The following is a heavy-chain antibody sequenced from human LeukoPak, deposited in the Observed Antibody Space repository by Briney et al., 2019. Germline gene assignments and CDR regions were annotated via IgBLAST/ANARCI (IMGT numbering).Heavy chain of an antibody. D-gene: IGHD3-10*01. CDR3: ARDRRVRGVGIDY. CDR2: TYYSGST. J-gene: IGHJ4*02. V-gene: IGHV4-59*01. CDR1: GGSISSYY. Sequence: SETLSLTCTVSGGSISSYYWSWIRQPPGKGLEWIGYTYYSGSTNYNPSLKSRVTISVDTSKNQFSLKLSSVTAADTAVYYCARDRRVRGVGIDYWGQGTLVTVSS.